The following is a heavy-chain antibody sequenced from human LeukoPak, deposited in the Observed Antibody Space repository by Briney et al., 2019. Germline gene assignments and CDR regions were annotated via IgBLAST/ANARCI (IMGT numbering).Heavy chain of an antibody. CDR3: ARARLGYCSGGSCSGPSDY. V-gene: IGHV1-3*03. Sequence: ASVKVSCKASGYTFTSYTIHWVRQAPGQSLEWMGWISVGNGDSKCSQEFQGRVTLTRDTSATTAYLEVSSLRPEDMAVYYCARARLGYCSGGSCSGPSDYWGQGTLVTVSS. J-gene: IGHJ4*02. CDR2: ISVGNGDS. CDR1: GYTFTSYT. D-gene: IGHD2-15*01.